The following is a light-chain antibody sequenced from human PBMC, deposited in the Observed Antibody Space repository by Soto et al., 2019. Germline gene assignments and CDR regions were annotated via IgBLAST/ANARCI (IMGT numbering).Light chain of an antibody. Sequence: DIVLTQSPGTLSLSPGQGATLSCAASETLGMTSLAWYQQKPGQTPRLVIYVASPRAFGIPDRFSTSASGTVFTRTISRLEPEDAAMYLCLQHGSSPYTLGHGTRLEI. V-gene: IGKV3-20*01. CDR1: ETLGMTS. CDR2: VAS. J-gene: IGKJ2*01. CDR3: LQHGSSPYT.